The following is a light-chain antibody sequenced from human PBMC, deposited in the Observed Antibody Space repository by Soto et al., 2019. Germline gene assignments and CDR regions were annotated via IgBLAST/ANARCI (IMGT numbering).Light chain of an antibody. J-gene: IGLJ2*01. CDR2: EVT. V-gene: IGLV2-14*01. Sequence: QSALTQPASVSGSPGQSITISCTGTSSDVGGYNFVSWYQQHPGKAPKLMIYEVTDRPSGVSNRFSGSKSGSTASLTISGXXXXXXXDYYCSSYTSRNTLAFGGGTKLTV. CDR1: SSDVGGYNF. CDR3: SSYTSRNTLA.